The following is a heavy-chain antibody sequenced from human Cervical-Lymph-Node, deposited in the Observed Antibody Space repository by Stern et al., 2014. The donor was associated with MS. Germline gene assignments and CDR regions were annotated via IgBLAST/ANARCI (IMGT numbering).Heavy chain of an antibody. J-gene: IGHJ6*02. V-gene: IGHV3-9*01. CDR3: AKIGHTFRWLSILGGMDV. CDR2: INWNSNII. CDR1: GFTFDAYA. D-gene: IGHD3-9*01. Sequence: QLVESGGGLVQPGRSLRLSCAASGFTFDAYAMHWVRQAPGKGLEWVSGINWNSNIIYYADSVKGRFTISRDNAKNSLYLQMNRLRVEDTALYYCAKIGHTFRWLSILGGMDVWGQGTTVTVSS.